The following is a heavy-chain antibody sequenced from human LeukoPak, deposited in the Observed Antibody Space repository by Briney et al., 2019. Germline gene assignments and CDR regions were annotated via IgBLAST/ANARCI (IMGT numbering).Heavy chain of an antibody. J-gene: IGHJ4*02. V-gene: IGHV1-8*01. CDR3: ANPRTSGYYDSSGYHY. CDR2: MNPNSGNT. Sequence: ASVKVSCKASGYTFTSYDINWVRQATGQGLEWMGWMNPNSGNTGYAQKFQGRVTITADKSTSTAYMELSSLRSEDTAVYYCANPRTSGYYDSSGYHYWGQGTLVTVSS. D-gene: IGHD3-22*01. CDR1: GYTFTSYD.